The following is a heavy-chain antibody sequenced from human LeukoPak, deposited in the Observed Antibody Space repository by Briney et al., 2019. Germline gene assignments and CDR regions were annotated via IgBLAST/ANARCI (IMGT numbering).Heavy chain of an antibody. J-gene: IGHJ3*02. CDR2: ISSNGGST. D-gene: IGHD2-2*01. V-gene: IGHV3-64*01. CDR1: GFTFSSYA. Sequence: GGSLRLSCAASGFTFSSYAMHWVRQAPGKGLEFVSAISSNGGSTYYANSVKGRFTISRDNSKNALYLQMGSLRAEDTAVYYCAKDRTTVVPAAPGAFDIWGQGTMVTVSS. CDR3: AKDRTTVVPAAPGAFDI.